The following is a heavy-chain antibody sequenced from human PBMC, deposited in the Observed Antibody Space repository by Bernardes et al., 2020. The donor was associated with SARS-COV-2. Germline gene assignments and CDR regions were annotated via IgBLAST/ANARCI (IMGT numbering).Heavy chain of an antibody. CDR2: LNHSGSS. CDR3: ARGASFGFLSGYSFGRGGPFDP. CDR1: GGSFSSPY. Sequence: SETLSLTCAVFGGSFSSPYWTWIRQPPGRGLEWVGELNHSGSSTYNPSLKSRVTMSVDTSKMQFSLKLNSVTAADTAVYYCARGASFGFLSGYSFGRGGPFDPWGQGVLVTVAS. J-gene: IGHJ5*02. V-gene: IGHV4-34*01. D-gene: IGHD3-3*01.